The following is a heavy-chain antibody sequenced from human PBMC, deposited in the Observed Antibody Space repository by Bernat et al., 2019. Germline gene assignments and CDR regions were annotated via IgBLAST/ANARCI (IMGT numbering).Heavy chain of an antibody. Sequence: EVQLVQSGAEVKKPGESLKISCKGSGYSFTSYWIGWVRQMPGKGLERMGIIYPGDSDTRYSPSFQGQVTISADKSISTAYLQWSSLKASDTAMYYCARGETMITFGGVVTGAFDIWGQGTMVTVSS. J-gene: IGHJ3*02. CDR2: IYPGDSDT. D-gene: IGHD3-16*01. V-gene: IGHV5-51*03. CDR1: GYSFTSYW. CDR3: ARGETMITFGGVVTGAFDI.